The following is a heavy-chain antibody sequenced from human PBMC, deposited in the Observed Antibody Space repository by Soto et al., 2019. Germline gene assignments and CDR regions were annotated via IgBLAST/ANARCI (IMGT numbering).Heavy chain of an antibody. CDR3: ATTFYHMP. J-gene: IGHJ5*02. D-gene: IGHD3-16*01. CDR2: IIPIFGTA. CDR1: GGTFSSYA. Sequence: SVKVSCKASGGTFSSYAISWVRQAPGQGLEWMGGIIPIFGTANYAQKFQGRVTMTRDTSISTAFMELSRLRSDDTAVYYCATTFYHMPWGQGTLVTVSS. V-gene: IGHV1-69*05.